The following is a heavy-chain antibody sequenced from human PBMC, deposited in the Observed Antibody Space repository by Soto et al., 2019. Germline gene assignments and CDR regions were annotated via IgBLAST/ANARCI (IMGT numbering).Heavy chain of an antibody. CDR3: ARAGGLRVDY. J-gene: IGHJ4*02. D-gene: IGHD5-12*01. V-gene: IGHV3-30-3*01. CDR2: KTYDGGNK. Sequence: QVQLVESGGGVVQPGRSLRLSCAASGFMFSSYAMHWVRQAPGKGLEWVAVKTYDGGNKYYADSVKGRFTISRDNSKNTLYLQMNSPRAEDTAVYYCARAGGLRVDYWGQGTLVTVSS. CDR1: GFMFSSYA.